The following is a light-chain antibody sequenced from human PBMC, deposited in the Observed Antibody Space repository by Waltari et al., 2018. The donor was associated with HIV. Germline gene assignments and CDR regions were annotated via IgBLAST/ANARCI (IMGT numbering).Light chain of an antibody. J-gene: IGKJ5*01. Sequence: EVVLTQSPSTLSLSQGERATLSCRASQNIGTYLDGYQQKPGQAPRLLIYDASTRASGIPARFSGSGSGTDFTLTISSLEPEDVAVYYCQQRSNWPPVSFGQGTRLEI. V-gene: IGKV3-11*01. CDR2: DAS. CDR3: QQRSNWPPVS. CDR1: QNIGTY.